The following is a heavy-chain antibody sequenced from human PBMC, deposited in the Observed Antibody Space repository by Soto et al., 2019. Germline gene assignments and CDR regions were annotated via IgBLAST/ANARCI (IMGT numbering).Heavy chain of an antibody. CDR1: RGSVSGRAYY. Sequence: SETLSLTCTVSRGSVSGRAYYWSWIRQSPGKGLEWIGYIFHSGSTKYNPSLKSRATISVDTSTNQFSLKLTSVTAADTAVYYCAREFNYDYWNGYSSPGYFDIWGQGTQVTVSS. CDR2: IFHSGST. V-gene: IGHV4-61*08. J-gene: IGHJ4*02. D-gene: IGHD3-3*01. CDR3: AREFNYDYWNGYSSPGYFDI.